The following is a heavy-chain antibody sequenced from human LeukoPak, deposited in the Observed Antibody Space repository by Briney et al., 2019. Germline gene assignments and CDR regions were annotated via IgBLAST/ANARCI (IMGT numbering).Heavy chain of an antibody. CDR1: GGSISSGDYY. V-gene: IGHV4-30-4*01. Sequence: SQTLSLTCTVSGGSISSGDYYWSWIRQPPGKGLEWIGYIYYSGSTYYNPSLKSRVTISVDTSKNQFSLKLSSETAADTAVYYCARGRLLLWFGESQEGWFDPWGQGTLVTVSS. CDR3: ARGRLLLWFGESQEGWFDP. CDR2: IYYSGST. D-gene: IGHD3-10*01. J-gene: IGHJ5*02.